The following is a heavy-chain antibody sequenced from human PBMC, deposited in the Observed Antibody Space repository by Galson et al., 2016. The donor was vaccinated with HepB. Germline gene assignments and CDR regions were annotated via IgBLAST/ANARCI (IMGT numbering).Heavy chain of an antibody. D-gene: IGHD2-15*01. CDR2: IFPMFGTS. J-gene: IGHJ4*02. CDR1: GGTFNTYF. Sequence: SVKVSCKASGGTFNTYFLNWVRQAPGQGLQYMGGIFPMFGTSSYAPKFQGRVTITADHSLATVYLELSGLAFADTAVYYCAAGALAAPFYFDYWGQGTLVSVSS. V-gene: IGHV1-69*13. CDR3: AAGALAAPFYFDY.